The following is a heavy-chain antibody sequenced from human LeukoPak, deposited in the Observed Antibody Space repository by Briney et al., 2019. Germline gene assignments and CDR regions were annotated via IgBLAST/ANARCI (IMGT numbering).Heavy chain of an antibody. D-gene: IGHD6-13*01. V-gene: IGHV4-59*01. J-gene: IGHJ2*01. Sequence: SETLSLTCTVSGDSISSYYWSWIRQPPGKGLEWIGYIYYSGSTNYNPSLKSRVTISVDTSKNQFSLKLSSVTAADTAVYYCARAKGYSSTRAPNWYFDLWGRGTLVTVSS. CDR3: ARAKGYSSTRAPNWYFDL. CDR2: IYYSGST. CDR1: GDSISSYY.